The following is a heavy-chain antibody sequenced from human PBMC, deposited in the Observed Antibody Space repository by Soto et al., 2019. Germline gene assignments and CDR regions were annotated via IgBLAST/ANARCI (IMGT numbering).Heavy chain of an antibody. J-gene: IGHJ5*02. D-gene: IGHD3-22*01. CDR1: GGSISSGGYY. CDR2: IYYSGST. V-gene: IGHV4-31*03. Sequence: TLSLTCTVSGGSISSGGYYWSWIRQHPVKGLEWIGYIYYSGSTYYNPSLKSRVTISVDTSKNQFSLKLSSVTAADTAVYYCAREPLNYYDSSGYYGYSFDPWGQGTLVTVSS. CDR3: AREPLNYYDSSGYYGYSFDP.